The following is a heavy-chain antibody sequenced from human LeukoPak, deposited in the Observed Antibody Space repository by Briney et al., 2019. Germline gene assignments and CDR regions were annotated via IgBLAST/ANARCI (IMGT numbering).Heavy chain of an antibody. CDR3: ARGRGYSYGTGDYYYYMDV. V-gene: IGHV1-69*05. CDR2: IIPIFGTA. CDR1: GGTFSSYA. D-gene: IGHD5-18*01. J-gene: IGHJ6*03. Sequence: ASVKVSCKASGGTFSSYAISWVRQAPGQGLEWMGRIIPIFGTANYAQKFQGRVTITTEESTSTAYMELSSLRSEDTAVYYCARGRGYSYGTGDYYYYMDVWGKGTTVTVSS.